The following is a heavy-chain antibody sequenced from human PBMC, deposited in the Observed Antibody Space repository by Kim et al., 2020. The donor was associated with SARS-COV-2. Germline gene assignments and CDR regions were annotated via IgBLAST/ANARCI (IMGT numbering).Heavy chain of an antibody. CDR3: AQGGGFLEWLLFD. V-gene: IGHV3-30-3*02. CDR1: GVNIDDYA. CDR2: ISSDGSKT. J-gene: IGHJ4*02. Sequence: GGSLRLSCAASGVNIDDYAMNWVRQTPREGLQWVAFISSDGSKTFYEDSVRGRFTVSRDNYNNALYLQMNNLRPDDTAVYYCAQGGGFLEWLLFDWGQGT. D-gene: IGHD3-3*01.